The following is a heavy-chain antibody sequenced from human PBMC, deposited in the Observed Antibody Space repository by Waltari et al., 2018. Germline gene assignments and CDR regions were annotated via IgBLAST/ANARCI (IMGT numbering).Heavy chain of an antibody. CDR3: AGSGWGADY. Sequence: QVQLQQWGAGLLKPSETLSLTCAVYGGSFSGYYGGWIRQPPGKGLEWIGEINHSGGTNYNPSLKSRVTISVDTSKNQFSLKLGSVTAADTAVYYCAGSGWGADYWGQGTLVTVSS. CDR1: GGSFSGYY. D-gene: IGHD6-19*01. CDR2: INHSGGT. V-gene: IGHV4-34*01. J-gene: IGHJ4*02.